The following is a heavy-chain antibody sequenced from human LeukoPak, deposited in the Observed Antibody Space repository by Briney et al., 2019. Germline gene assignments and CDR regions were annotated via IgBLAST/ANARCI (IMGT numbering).Heavy chain of an antibody. Sequence: KPSETLSLTCTVSGGSISSNDYYWGWIRQPPGRGLEWIGNIYYSGSTFYNPSLKSRVTISVDTSKNQFSLKLSSVTAADTAVYYCARFMVRGLIVDYWGQGTLVTVSS. D-gene: IGHD3-10*01. CDR1: GGSISSNDYY. CDR3: ARFMVRGLIVDY. V-gene: IGHV4-39*01. J-gene: IGHJ4*02. CDR2: IYYSGST.